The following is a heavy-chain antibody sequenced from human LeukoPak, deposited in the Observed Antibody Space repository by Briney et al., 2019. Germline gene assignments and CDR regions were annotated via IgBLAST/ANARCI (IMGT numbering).Heavy chain of an antibody. D-gene: IGHD4/OR15-4a*01. J-gene: IGHJ4*02. V-gene: IGHV3-53*01. CDR2: IYSGGST. Sequence: GGSLRLSCTVSGFTVSSDSMSWVRQAPGKGLEWVSFIYSGGSTHYLDSVKGRFTISRDNSKNTLYLQMNSLRAEDTAVYYCARRAGAYSHPYDYWGQGTLVTVSS. CDR1: GFTVSSDS. CDR3: ARRAGAYSHPYDY.